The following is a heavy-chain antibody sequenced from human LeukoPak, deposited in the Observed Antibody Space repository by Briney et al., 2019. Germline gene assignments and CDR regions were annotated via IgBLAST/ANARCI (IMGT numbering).Heavy chain of an antibody. V-gene: IGHV4-59*01. CDR1: GGSISSYY. CDR3: ARGGGYYESSGFFVS. J-gene: IGHJ5*01. CDR2: MHYSGST. D-gene: IGHD3-22*01. Sequence: SETLSLTCTVSGGSISSYYWSWIRQPPGMGLEWIGYMHYSGSTNYHPSFKSRVTMSVDTSKTQFSLKLSSVTAADTAIYYCARGGGYYESSGFFVSWGQGALVTVSS.